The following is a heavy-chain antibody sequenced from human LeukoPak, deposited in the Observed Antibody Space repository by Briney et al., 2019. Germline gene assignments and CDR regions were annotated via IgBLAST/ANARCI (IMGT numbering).Heavy chain of an antibody. D-gene: IGHD1-26*01. CDR3: ARLYSGSSEGVRDY. J-gene: IGHJ4*02. V-gene: IGHV3-30-3*01. CDR1: GFTFSSYA. CDR2: ISYDGSNK. Sequence: GRSLRLSCAASGFTFSSYAMHWVRQAPGKGLEWVAVISYDGSNKYYADSVKGRFTISRDNSKNTLYLQMNSLRAEDTAVYYCARLYSGSSEGVRDYWGQGTLVTVSS.